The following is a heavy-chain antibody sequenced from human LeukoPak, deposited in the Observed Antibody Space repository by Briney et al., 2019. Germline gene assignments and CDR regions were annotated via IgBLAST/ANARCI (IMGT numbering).Heavy chain of an antibody. V-gene: IGHV1-2*02. Sequence: GASVKVSCKASGYTFTGYYMHWVRQAPGQGLEWMGWINPNSGGTNYAQKFQGRVTMTRDTSISTAYMELSRLRSDDTAVYYCARGQPRVTYFLESVDYWGQGTLVTVSS. CDR2: INPNSGGT. J-gene: IGHJ4*02. D-gene: IGHD4-11*01. CDR3: ARGQPRVTYFLESVDY. CDR1: GYTFTGYY.